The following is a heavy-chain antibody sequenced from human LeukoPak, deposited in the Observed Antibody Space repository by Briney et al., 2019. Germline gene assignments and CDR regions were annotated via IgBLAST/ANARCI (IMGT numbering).Heavy chain of an antibody. Sequence: PGGSLRLSCAASGFTFSSYGMHWVRQAPGKGLEWVAVISYDGSNKYYADSVKGRFTISRDNSKNTLYLQMNSLRAEDTAVYYCANNPDNQDTAMVGGYWGQGTLVTVSS. CDR2: ISYDGSNK. V-gene: IGHV3-30*18. J-gene: IGHJ4*02. CDR1: GFTFSSYG. CDR3: ANNPDNQDTAMVGGY. D-gene: IGHD5-18*01.